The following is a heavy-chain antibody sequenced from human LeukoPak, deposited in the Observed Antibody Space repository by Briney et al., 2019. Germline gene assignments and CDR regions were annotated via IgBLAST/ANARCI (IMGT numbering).Heavy chain of an antibody. Sequence: PGGSLRLSCAVSGFTVSTNHMTWVRQAPGKGLEWVSAINDVDTPYYADTVRGRFTISRDSANNTLDLQMKRLRAEDTAVYYCARDMVHSSGAFDSWGQGALVTV. D-gene: IGHD3-22*01. J-gene: IGHJ4*02. CDR2: INDVDTP. V-gene: IGHV3-53*01. CDR1: GFTVSTNH. CDR3: ARDMVHSSGAFDS.